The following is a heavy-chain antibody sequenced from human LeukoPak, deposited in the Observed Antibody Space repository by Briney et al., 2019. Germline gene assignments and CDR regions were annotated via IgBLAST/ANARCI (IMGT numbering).Heavy chain of an antibody. Sequence: PSETLSLTCTVSGGSISNHYWSWIRQPAGKGLEWIGRIHSSGSTNYNPSLKSRVTISVDTSKNQFSLKLSSVTAADTAVYYCARHTITMIVVVFDYWGQGTLVTVSS. J-gene: IGHJ4*02. V-gene: IGHV4-4*07. CDR3: ARHTITMIVVVFDY. CDR1: GGSISNHY. D-gene: IGHD3-22*01. CDR2: IHSSGST.